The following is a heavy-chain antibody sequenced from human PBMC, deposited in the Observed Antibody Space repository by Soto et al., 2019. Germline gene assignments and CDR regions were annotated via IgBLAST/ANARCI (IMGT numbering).Heavy chain of an antibody. V-gene: IGHV4-59*12. CDR1: GGSISNYY. CDR3: ARDFEKSAIGP. J-gene: IGHJ5*02. CDR2: IAYSGDT. D-gene: IGHD3-9*01. Sequence: PSETLSLTCTISGGSISNYYWSWIRKHPGKGLEWIGYIAYSGDTYYNPSLRRRLTISADTSENKFSLTLKSVTAADTAVYFCARDFEKSAIGPWGQGTPVTVSS.